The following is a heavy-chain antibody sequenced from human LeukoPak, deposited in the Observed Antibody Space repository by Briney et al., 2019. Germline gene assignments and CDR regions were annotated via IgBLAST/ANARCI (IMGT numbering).Heavy chain of an antibody. CDR3: AKGGNGYSTI. Sequence: PGGSLRLSCAASGFTFSRYAMSWVRQAPGKGVEWVSTISDSGGSTYYADSVKGRFTISRDNSKNTLNLQMNSLRAEDTAVYYCAKGGNGYSTIGGLGTMVTVSS. V-gene: IGHV3-23*01. CDR1: GFTFSRYA. J-gene: IGHJ3*02. D-gene: IGHD6-13*01. CDR2: ISDSGGST.